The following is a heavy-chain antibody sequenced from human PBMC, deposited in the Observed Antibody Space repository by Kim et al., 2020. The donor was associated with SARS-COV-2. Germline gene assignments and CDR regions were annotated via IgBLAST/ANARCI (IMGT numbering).Heavy chain of an antibody. CDR2: IRGSGSSA. V-gene: IGHV3-23*01. J-gene: IGHJ4*02. CDR1: GFSFSNIA. Sequence: GGSLRLSCAASGFSFSNIAMNWVHQAPGKGLEWVSSIRGSGSSANYADSVKGRFTISRDNSKNTLYLQMSSLRAEDTAVYYCAKVLLYGSGSLDYWGQGTLVTVSS. CDR3: AKVLLYGSGSLDY. D-gene: IGHD3-10*01.